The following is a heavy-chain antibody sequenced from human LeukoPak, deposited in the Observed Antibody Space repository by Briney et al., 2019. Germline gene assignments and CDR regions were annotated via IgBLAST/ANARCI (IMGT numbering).Heavy chain of an antibody. CDR2: INHSGST. V-gene: IGHV4-34*01. CDR1: GGSFSGYY. D-gene: IGHD3-10*01. CDR3: ANSPKRLYYGSGSYSYYYYGMDV. Sequence: SETLSLTCAVYGGSFSGYYWSWIRQPPGKGLEWIEEINHSGSTNYNPSLKSRVTISVDTSKNQFSLKLSSVTAADTAVYYCANSPKRLYYGSGSYSYYYYGMDVWGKGTTVTVSS. J-gene: IGHJ6*04.